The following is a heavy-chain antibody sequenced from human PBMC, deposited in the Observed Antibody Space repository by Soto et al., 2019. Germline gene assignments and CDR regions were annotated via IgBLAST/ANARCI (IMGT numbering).Heavy chain of an antibody. CDR3: ARDMRSGAAAGNSVYYYGMDV. D-gene: IGHD6-13*01. J-gene: IGHJ6*04. CDR2: ISYDGSNK. V-gene: IGHV3-30-3*01. CDR1: GFTFSSYA. Sequence: PGGSLRLSCAASGFTFSSYAMHWVRQAPGKGLEWVAVISYDGSNKYYADSVKGRFTISRDNSKNTLYLQMNSLRAEDTAVYYCARDMRSGAAAGNSVYYYGMDVWGKGTTVTVSS.